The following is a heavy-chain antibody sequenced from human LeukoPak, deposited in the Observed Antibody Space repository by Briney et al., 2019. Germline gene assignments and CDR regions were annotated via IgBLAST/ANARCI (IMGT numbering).Heavy chain of an antibody. CDR1: GFTFSSYG. D-gene: IGHD6-13*01. V-gene: IGHV3-33*06. Sequence: PGGSLRLSCAASGFTFSSYGMHWVRQAPGKGLEWVAVIWYDGSNKYYADSVKGRFTISRDNSKNTLYLQMNSLRAEDTAVYYCGKGTSSWSPTLDPWGQGTLVTVSS. J-gene: IGHJ5*02. CDR3: GKGTSSWSPTLDP. CDR2: IWYDGSNK.